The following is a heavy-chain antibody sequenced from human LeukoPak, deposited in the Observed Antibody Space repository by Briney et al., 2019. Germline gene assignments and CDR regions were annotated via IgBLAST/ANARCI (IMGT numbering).Heavy chain of an antibody. D-gene: IGHD6-19*01. CDR1: GFTFDDYA. Sequence: PGRSLRLSCAASGFTFDDYAMYWVRQALGKGLEWVSGISWNSGSIGYADSVKGRFTISRDNAKNSLYLQMNSLRAEDTALYYCAKVMSSGWYLIGLDYWGQGTLVTVSS. J-gene: IGHJ4*02. CDR3: AKVMSSGWYLIGLDY. CDR2: ISWNSGSI. V-gene: IGHV3-9*01.